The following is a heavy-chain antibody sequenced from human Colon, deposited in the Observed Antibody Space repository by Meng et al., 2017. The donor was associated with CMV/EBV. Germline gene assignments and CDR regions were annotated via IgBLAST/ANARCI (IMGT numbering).Heavy chain of an antibody. J-gene: IGHJ4*02. CDR3: AHKSLPAVFFDY. CDR2: IYWDDDK. CDR1: GFSLNTYEVG. Sequence: QITLKESGPTLVKHTQTLTLTCTFSGFSLNTYEVGVGWFRQPPGKAPEWLALIYWDDDKRYRSSLGNRLTLTHDASKNQVVLTMTDMDPVDTATYYCAHKSLPAVFFDYWSQGTLVTVSS. V-gene: IGHV2-5*02. D-gene: IGHD2-2*01.